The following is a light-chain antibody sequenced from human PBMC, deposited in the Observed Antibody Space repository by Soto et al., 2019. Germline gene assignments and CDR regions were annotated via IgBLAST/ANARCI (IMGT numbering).Light chain of an antibody. J-gene: IGKJ1*01. Sequence: DIKMTQSPSTLSASVGDRVTITCRASQSIRNWLAWYQQKPGKAPKLLIHQASTLQSGVTSRFSGSGSGTEFTLNISSLQPDDFATYYCQQYNSHSETFGQGTKV. CDR1: QSIRNW. CDR2: QAS. V-gene: IGKV1-5*03. CDR3: QQYNSHSET.